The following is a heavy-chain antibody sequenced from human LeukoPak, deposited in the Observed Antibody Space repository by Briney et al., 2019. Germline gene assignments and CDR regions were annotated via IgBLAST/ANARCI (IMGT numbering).Heavy chain of an antibody. V-gene: IGHV4-34*01. Sequence: PSETLSLTCAVYGGSFSGYYWSWIRQPPGKGLEWIGEINHSGSTNYNPSLKSRVTISVDMSKNQFSLKLSSVTAADTAVYYCARGNSGYGRAYYFDYWGQGTLVTVSS. CDR1: GGSFSGYY. CDR2: INHSGST. J-gene: IGHJ4*02. D-gene: IGHD5-12*01. CDR3: ARGNSGYGRAYYFDY.